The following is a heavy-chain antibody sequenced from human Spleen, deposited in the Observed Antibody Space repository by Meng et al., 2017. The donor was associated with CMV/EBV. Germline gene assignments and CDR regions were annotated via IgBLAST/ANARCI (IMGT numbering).Heavy chain of an antibody. CDR1: GYSFTSYW. CDR2: IYPGDSDT. V-gene: IGHV5-51*01. CDR3: ARPRGYCSGGSCYSGPDDAFDI. D-gene: IGHD2-15*01. Sequence: GESLKISCKGSGYSFTSYWIDWVRQMPGKGLEWMGIIYPGDSDTRYSPSFQGQVTISADKSISTAYLQWSSLKASDTAMYYCARPRGYCSGGSCYSGPDDAFDIWGQGTMVTVSS. J-gene: IGHJ3*02.